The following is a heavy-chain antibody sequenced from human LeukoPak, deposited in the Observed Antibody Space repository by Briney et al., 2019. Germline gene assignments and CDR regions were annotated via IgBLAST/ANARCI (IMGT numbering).Heavy chain of an antibody. V-gene: IGHV3-30*18. D-gene: IGHD3-22*01. Sequence: GGSLRLSCVASGLTLNSYGMHWVRQAPGKGLEWVAAISNDGSNKYYGDSVKGRFTISRDNPKNTVCLQMNSLRAEDTAVYYCTKDRYCDSTSCPTDYWGQGTLVIVSS. CDR1: GLTLNSYG. CDR3: TKDRYCDSTSCPTDY. J-gene: IGHJ4*02. CDR2: ISNDGSNK.